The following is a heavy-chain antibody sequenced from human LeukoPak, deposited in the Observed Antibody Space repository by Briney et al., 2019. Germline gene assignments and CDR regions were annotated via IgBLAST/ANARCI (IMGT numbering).Heavy chain of an antibody. J-gene: IGHJ4*02. CDR3: AKDSHQVVSYSSSFLFDY. CDR1: GFTFSSYA. V-gene: IGHV3-23*01. CDR2: ISGSGGST. D-gene: IGHD6-6*01. Sequence: PGGSLRLSCAASGFTFSSYAMTWVRQAPGKGLEWVSAISGSGGSTYYADSVKGRFTISRDNSKNTLYLQMNSLRAEDTAVYYCAKDSHQVVSYSSSFLFDYWGQGTLVTVSS.